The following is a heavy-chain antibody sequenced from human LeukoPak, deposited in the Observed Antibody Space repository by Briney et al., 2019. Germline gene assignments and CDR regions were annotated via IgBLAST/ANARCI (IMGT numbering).Heavy chain of an antibody. Sequence: QAGGSLRLSCVASGFTFGNFNMNWVRQAPGKGLEWVTYISSSGSYTNYADSVKGRFTISRDNARNSLYLQMNSLRAEDTALYYCVSQGSGSYTDYWGQGTLVSVSS. CDR1: GFTFGNFN. J-gene: IGHJ4*02. V-gene: IGHV3-48*04. CDR2: ISSSGSYT. D-gene: IGHD3-10*01. CDR3: VSQGSGSYTDY.